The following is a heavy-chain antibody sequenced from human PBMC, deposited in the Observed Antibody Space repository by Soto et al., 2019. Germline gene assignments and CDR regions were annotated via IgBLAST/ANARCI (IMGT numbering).Heavy chain of an antibody. D-gene: IGHD2-2*01. Sequence: SETLSLTCTVSGGSISSYYWSWIRQPPGKGLEWIGYIYYSGSTNYNPSLKSRVTISVDTSKNQFSLKLSSVTAADTAVYYCARTDIVVVPAPHYYYMDVWGKGTTVTVS. CDR1: GGSISSYY. CDR2: IYYSGST. CDR3: ARTDIVVVPAPHYYYMDV. J-gene: IGHJ6*03. V-gene: IGHV4-59*01.